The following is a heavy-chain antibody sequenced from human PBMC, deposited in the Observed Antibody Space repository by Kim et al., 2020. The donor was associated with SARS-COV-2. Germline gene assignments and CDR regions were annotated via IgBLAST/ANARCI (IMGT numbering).Heavy chain of an antibody. V-gene: IGHV3-73*01. CDR3: MGDYGDQTDN. J-gene: IGHJ4*02. CDR2: IRSKTKSYAT. CDR1: GFPFSGST. Sequence: GGSLRLSCAAFGFPFSGSTMHWVRHASGKGLEWVGRIRSKTKSYATAYAESVKGRFTISRDDSKNTAYLQMNSLKTEDTAVYYCMGDYGDQTDNWGQGTLVTVSS. D-gene: IGHD4-17*01.